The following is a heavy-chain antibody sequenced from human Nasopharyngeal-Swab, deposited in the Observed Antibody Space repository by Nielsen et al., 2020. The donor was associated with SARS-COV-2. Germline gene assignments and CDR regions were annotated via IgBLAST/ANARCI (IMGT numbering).Heavy chain of an antibody. V-gene: IGHV4-59*13. J-gene: IGHJ3*02. D-gene: IGHD6-13*01. CDR1: GCSISSYY. Sequence: SETLSLTCTVSGCSISSYYWSWIRQPPGKGLEWIGYIYYSGSTNYNPSLKSRVTISVDTSKNQFSLKLISVTAADTAVYYCARESPAAGTAFDIWGQGTMVTVSS. CDR2: IYYSGST. CDR3: ARESPAAGTAFDI.